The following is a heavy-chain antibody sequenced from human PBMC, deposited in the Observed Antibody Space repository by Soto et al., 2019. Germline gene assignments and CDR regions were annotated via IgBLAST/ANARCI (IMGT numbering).Heavy chain of an antibody. CDR2: TNTGGTT. J-gene: IGHJ6*02. V-gene: IGHV3-53*02. CDR1: GFTVNSNY. Sequence: EVQVLATGGGLIQPGGSLRLSCAASGFTVNSNYMSWVRQAPGEGLQWVSITNTGGTTYYADSVKGRFTVSRDNSKNTLYLHMHSLRAEDTAVYYCAKGDGFILAVWGQGTTVSVSS. CDR3: AKGDGFILAV. D-gene: IGHD1-26*01.